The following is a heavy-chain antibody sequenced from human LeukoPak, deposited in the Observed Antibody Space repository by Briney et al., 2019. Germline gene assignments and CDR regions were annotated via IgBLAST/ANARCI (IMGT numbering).Heavy chain of an antibody. CDR1: GFTFSRFW. V-gene: IGHV3-7*01. CDR2: INQDGSQK. Sequence: GGSLRLSCAASGFTFSRFWLSWVRQAPGRGLEWVANINQDGSQKNYVDSVKGRFTISKDNAKNSLYLQMNILRAEDTAVYYCARDMVRGVMPHWGQGTLVTVSS. D-gene: IGHD3-10*01. J-gene: IGHJ4*02. CDR3: ARDMVRGVMPH.